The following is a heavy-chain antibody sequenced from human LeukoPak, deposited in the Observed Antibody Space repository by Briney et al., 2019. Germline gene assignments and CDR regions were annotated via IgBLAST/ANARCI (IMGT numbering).Heavy chain of an antibody. Sequence: PGGSLRLSCAASGFTFSDYWMSWVRQAPGKGLEWVANIKQDGSEKYYVDSVGGRFTISRDNAKNSLYLQVNSLRAEDTAVYYCVRGGANFDNSGQGTLVTVSS. CDR2: IKQDGSEK. J-gene: IGHJ4*02. CDR1: GFTFSDYW. D-gene: IGHD4/OR15-4a*01. CDR3: VRGGANFDN. V-gene: IGHV3-7*04.